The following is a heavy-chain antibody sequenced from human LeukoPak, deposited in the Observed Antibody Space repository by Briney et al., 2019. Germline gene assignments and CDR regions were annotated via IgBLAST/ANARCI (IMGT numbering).Heavy chain of an antibody. CDR1: GYTFTSYY. V-gene: IGHV1-46*01. Sequence: GASVKVSCKASGYTFTSYYMHWVRQAPGQGLEWMGIINPSGGSTSYAQKFQGRVTMTRDTSTSTVYMELSSLRSEDTAVYYCARGGILRFLEWLLDEWWFDPWGQGTLVTVSS. D-gene: IGHD3-3*01. CDR2: INPSGGST. J-gene: IGHJ5*02. CDR3: ARGGILRFLEWLLDEWWFDP.